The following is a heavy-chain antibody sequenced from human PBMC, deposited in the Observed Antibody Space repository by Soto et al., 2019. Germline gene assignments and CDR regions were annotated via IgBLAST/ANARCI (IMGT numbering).Heavy chain of an antibody. CDR1: GGTFSSYA. CDR3: ARGSIAAASYFDY. Sequence: QVQLVQSGAEVKKPGSSVKVSCKASGGTFSSYAISWVRQAPGQGLEWMGSIMPMFGAANYAQKFQGTVTITAAESSSTAYMELSSLRSEDTAVYYCARGSIAAASYFDYWGQGTLITVSS. CDR2: IMPMFGAA. D-gene: IGHD6-25*01. V-gene: IGHV1-69*01. J-gene: IGHJ4*02.